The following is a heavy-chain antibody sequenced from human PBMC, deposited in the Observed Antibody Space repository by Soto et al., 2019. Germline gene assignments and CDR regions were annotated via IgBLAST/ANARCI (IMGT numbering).Heavy chain of an antibody. CDR2: ISPSGSP. CDR3: ARGVLA. D-gene: IGHD2-8*01. V-gene: IGHV4-30-2*01. Sequence: SETLSLTCSVSVGSFNSGGYSWSWIRQPPGKGLEWIGFISPSGSPAYNPSLKSRVTISVDRSNNQISLELSSVTAADTAVYYCARGVLAWGPGTLVTVSS. J-gene: IGHJ5*02. CDR1: VGSFNSGGYS.